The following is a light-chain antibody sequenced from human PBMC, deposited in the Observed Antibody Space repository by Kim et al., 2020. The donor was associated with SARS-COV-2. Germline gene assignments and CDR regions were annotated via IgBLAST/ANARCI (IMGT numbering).Light chain of an antibody. CDR2: GKN. CDR1: SLRSYY. Sequence: ALGHTVRITCQGDSLRSYYASWYQQKPGQAPVLVIYGKNNRPSGIPDRFSGSSSGNTASLTITGAQAEDEADYYCNSRDSSGNRWVFGGGTKLTVL. CDR3: NSRDSSGNRWV. V-gene: IGLV3-19*01. J-gene: IGLJ3*02.